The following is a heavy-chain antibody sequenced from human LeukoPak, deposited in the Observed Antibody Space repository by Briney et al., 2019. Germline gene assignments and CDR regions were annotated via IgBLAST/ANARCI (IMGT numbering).Heavy chain of an antibody. CDR1: GYSFTGYW. J-gene: IGHJ5*02. CDR3: ARRRYGDFWSGYYPSSWFDP. Sequence: AGESLKISCKGSGYSFTGYWIGWMRQMPGKGLEWMGIIYPGDSDTRYSPSFQGQVTISADKSISTAYLQWSSLKASDTAMYYCARRRYGDFWSGYYPSSWFDPWGQGTLVTVSS. D-gene: IGHD3-3*01. CDR2: IYPGDSDT. V-gene: IGHV5-51*01.